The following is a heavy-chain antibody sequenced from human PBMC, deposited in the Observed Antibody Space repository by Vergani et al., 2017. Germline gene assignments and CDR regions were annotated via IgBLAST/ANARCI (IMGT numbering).Heavy chain of an antibody. CDR3: ARDPADHSRVGATTGTDY. V-gene: IGHV4-38-2*02. CDR2: IYHSGST. J-gene: IGHJ4*02. D-gene: IGHD1-26*01. CDR1: GYSISSGYY. Sequence: QLQESGPGLVKPSETLSLTCTVSGYSISSGYYWGWIRQPPGKGLEWIGSIYHSGSTYYNPSLKSRVTISVDTSKNQFSLKLSSVTAADTAVYYCARDPADHSRVGATTGTDYWGQGTLVTVSS.